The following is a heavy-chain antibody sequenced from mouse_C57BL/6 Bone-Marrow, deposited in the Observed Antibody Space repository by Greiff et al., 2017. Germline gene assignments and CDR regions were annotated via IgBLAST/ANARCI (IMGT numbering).Heavy chain of an antibody. D-gene: IGHD3-3*01. V-gene: IGHV1-59*01. J-gene: IGHJ1*03. CDR1: GYTFTSYW. CDR3: ARRSGLVYFDV. Sequence: QVQLQQPGAELVRPGTSVKLSCKASGYTFTSYWMPWVKQRPGQGLEWIGVIDPSDSYTNYNQKFKGKATLTVDTSSSTAYMQLSSLTSEDSAVYYCARRSGLVYFDVWGTGTTVTVSS. CDR2: IDPSDSYT.